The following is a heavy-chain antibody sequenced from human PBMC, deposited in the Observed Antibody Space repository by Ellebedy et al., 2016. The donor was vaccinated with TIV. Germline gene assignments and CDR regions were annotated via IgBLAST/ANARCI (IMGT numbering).Heavy chain of an antibody. Sequence: GESLKISCAASGFSFSDHYMSWIRQAPGKGLEWISFISTSSSHTNYADSVKGRFTISRDNARNSLYLQMNSLRAEDTALYYCATFRFNWNYFDSWGQGTLVTVSS. J-gene: IGHJ4*02. CDR2: ISTSSSHT. V-gene: IGHV3-11*06. CDR1: GFSFSDHY. CDR3: ATFRFNWNYFDS. D-gene: IGHD1-20*01.